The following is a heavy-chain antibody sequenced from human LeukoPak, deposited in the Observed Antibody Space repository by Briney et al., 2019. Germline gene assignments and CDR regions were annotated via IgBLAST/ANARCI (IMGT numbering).Heavy chain of an antibody. CDR1: GFTFSSYG. CDR3: ATGSERGGDY. V-gene: IGHV3-30*03. Sequence: PGESLRLSCAASGFTFSSYGMHWVRQAPGKGLEWVAVISYDGSNKYYADSVKGRFTISRDNSKNTLYLQMNSLRAEDTAVYHCATGSERGGDYWGQGTLVTVSS. CDR2: ISYDGSNK. J-gene: IGHJ4*02. D-gene: IGHD3-16*01.